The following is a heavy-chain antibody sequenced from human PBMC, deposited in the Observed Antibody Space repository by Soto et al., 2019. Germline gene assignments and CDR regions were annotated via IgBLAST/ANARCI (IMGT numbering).Heavy chain of an antibody. J-gene: IGHJ6*02. CDR2: ISGSGGST. D-gene: IGHD3-10*01. CDR3: AKGTSYYGSVSYYYYYYGMDV. CDR1: GFTFSSYA. V-gene: IGHV3-23*01. Sequence: EVQLLESGGGLVQPGGSLRLSCAASGFTFSSYAMSWVRQAPGKGLEWVSAISGSGGSTYYADSVKGRFTISRDNSKNTLYLQMNSLRAEDTAVYYCAKGTSYYGSVSYYYYYYGMDVWGQGTTVTVSS.